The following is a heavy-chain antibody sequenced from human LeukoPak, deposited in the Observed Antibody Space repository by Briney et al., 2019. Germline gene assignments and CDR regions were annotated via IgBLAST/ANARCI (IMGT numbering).Heavy chain of an antibody. Sequence: GGSLRLSCAASGFTFSSYAMTWVRQAPGKGLEWVSTIIGNGGSTYYAESVKGRFTISRDNSKNTLYVQMNSLRAEDTAVYYCAKDAYDFWSGYKDYWGQGTLVTVSS. CDR3: AKDAYDFWSGYKDY. CDR1: GFTFSSYA. J-gene: IGHJ4*02. V-gene: IGHV3-23*01. CDR2: IIGNGGST. D-gene: IGHD3-3*01.